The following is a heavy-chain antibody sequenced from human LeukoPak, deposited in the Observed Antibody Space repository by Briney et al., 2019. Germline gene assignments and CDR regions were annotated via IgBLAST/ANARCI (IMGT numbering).Heavy chain of an antibody. J-gene: IGHJ3*02. V-gene: IGHV1-69*13. D-gene: IGHD6-6*01. CDR2: IIPIFGTA. Sequence: ASVKVSCKASGGTFSSYAISWVRQAPGQGLEWMGGIIPIFGTANYAQKFQGRVTITADESTSTAYMELSSLRSEDTAVYYCASTYSSSWPHAFDIWGQGTMVTVSS. CDR1: GGTFSSYA. CDR3: ASTYSSSWPHAFDI.